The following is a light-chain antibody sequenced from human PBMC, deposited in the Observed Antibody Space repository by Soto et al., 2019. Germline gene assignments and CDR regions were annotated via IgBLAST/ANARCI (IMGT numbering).Light chain of an antibody. CDR2: WAS. CDR1: QSVGGS. Sequence: EIVMTQSPSTLSVVPGERATLSCRASQSVGGSLAWYQQRPGQAPKLLSYWASTRESGVPDRFSGSGSGTDFALTISSLQAEDVAVYYCQQYYSTPLTFGGGTKVDIK. J-gene: IGKJ4*01. CDR3: QQYYSTPLT. V-gene: IGKV3-15*01.